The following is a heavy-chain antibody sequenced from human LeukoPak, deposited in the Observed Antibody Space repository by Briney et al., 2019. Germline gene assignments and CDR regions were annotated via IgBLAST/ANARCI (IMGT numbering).Heavy chain of an antibody. CDR3: ARVVVVVAASINYFDY. Sequence: SETQSLTCAVYGGSFSAYYWTWIRQPPGKGLEWIGSIYYSGSTYYNPSLKSRVTISVDTSKNQFSLKLSSVTAADTAVYYCARVVVVVAASINYFDYWGQGTLVTVSS. D-gene: IGHD2-15*01. CDR1: GGSFSAYY. J-gene: IGHJ4*02. CDR2: IYYSGST. V-gene: IGHV4-34*01.